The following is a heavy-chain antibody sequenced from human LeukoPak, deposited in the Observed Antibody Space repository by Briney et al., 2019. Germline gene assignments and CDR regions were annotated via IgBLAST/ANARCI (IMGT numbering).Heavy chain of an antibody. V-gene: IGHV3-21*01. D-gene: IGHD3-10*02. CDR1: GFTFSSYT. Sequence: GGSLRLSCAVSGFTFSSYTVNWVRQAPGKGLEWVSSISSSSTYIYYADSVKGRFTISRDSAKNSLYLQMNSLRAEDTAVYYCARRGDYVFDYWGQGTLVTVSS. J-gene: IGHJ4*02. CDR2: ISSSSTYI. CDR3: ARRGDYVFDY.